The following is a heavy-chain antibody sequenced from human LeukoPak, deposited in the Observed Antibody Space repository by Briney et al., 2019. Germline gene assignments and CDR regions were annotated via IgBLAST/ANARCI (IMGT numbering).Heavy chain of an antibody. Sequence: PSETLSLTCTVSGGSISSYYWSWIRQPPGKGLEWTGYIYYSGSTNYNPSLKSRVTISVDTSKNQFSLKLSSVTAADTAVYYCARSSTLLRYFDWLQKDDAFDIWGQGTLVTVSS. CDR1: GGSISSYY. J-gene: IGHJ4*02. CDR2: IYYSGST. V-gene: IGHV4-59*08. D-gene: IGHD3-9*01. CDR3: ARSSTLLRYFDWLQKDDAFDI.